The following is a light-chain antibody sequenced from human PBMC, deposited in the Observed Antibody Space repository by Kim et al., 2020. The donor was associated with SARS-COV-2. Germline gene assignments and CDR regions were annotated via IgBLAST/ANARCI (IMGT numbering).Light chain of an antibody. J-gene: IGKJ1*01. V-gene: IGKV3-11*01. CDR1: QSLSSF. CDR2: DAS. Sequence: SPGERASLSCRASQSLSSFLAWYQQKPGQAPRLLIYDASNRATGIPARFSGSGSGTDFTLTISSLEPDDFAVYYCQQRTNWPPWAFGQGTKVDIK. CDR3: QQRTNWPPWA.